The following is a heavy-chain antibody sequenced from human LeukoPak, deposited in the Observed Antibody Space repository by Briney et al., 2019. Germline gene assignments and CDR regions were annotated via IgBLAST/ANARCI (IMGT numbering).Heavy chain of an antibody. CDR1: GGSFNDYY. D-gene: IGHD3-9*01. CDR2: INHSGST. CDR3: ARLSVHHDISTGYKFTWYFDV. Sequence: PSETLSLTCAVYGGSFNDYYWSWIRQPPGKGLEWIGRINHSGSTNSNPPLWSRVTISADTSKNQVSLKLSSVTAADTAVYYCARLSVHHDISTGYKFTWYFDVWGRGTLVTVSS. J-gene: IGHJ2*01. V-gene: IGHV4-34*01.